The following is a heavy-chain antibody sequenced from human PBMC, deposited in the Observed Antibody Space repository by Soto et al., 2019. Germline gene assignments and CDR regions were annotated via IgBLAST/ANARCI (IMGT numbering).Heavy chain of an antibody. Sequence: EVQLVESGGGLVQPGGSLRLSCAASGLTVSSNYMSWARQTPGKGLEWVSVIYSNGNTYYADSVKGRFTISRDNSKNTAYLQMNSLRAEDTAVYYCAREQPPALYFGMDVWGQGTTVIVSS. J-gene: IGHJ6*02. CDR1: GLTVSSNY. V-gene: IGHV3-66*01. CDR2: IYSNGNT. CDR3: AREQPPALYFGMDV. D-gene: IGHD2-15*01.